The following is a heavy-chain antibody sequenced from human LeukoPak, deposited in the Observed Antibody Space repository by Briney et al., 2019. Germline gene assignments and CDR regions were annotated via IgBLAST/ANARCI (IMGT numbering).Heavy chain of an antibody. Sequence: GGSLRLSCAASGFTFSSYAMSWVRQAPGKGLEWVSGISGSGGSTYYADSVKGRFTISRDNSKNTLFLQMNSLKTEDTAVYYCTSGAMLVSWGQGTLVTVSS. V-gene: IGHV3-23*01. CDR3: TSGAMLVS. CDR1: GFTFSSYA. J-gene: IGHJ5*02. D-gene: IGHD3-22*01. CDR2: ISGSGGST.